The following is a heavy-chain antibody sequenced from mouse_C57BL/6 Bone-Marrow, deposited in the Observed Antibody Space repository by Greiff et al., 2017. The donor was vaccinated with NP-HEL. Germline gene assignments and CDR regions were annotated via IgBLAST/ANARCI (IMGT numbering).Heavy chain of an antibody. CDR3: ARSDYGSSWYFDV. J-gene: IGHJ1*03. CDR2: IYPGDGDT. V-gene: IGHV1-82*01. CDR1: GYAFSSSW. Sequence: ESGPELVKPGASVKISCKASGYAFSSSWMNWVKQRPGKGLEWIGRIYPGDGDTNYNGKFKGKATLTADKSSSTAYMQLSSLTSEDSAVYFCARSDYGSSWYFDVWGTGTTVTVSS. D-gene: IGHD1-1*01.